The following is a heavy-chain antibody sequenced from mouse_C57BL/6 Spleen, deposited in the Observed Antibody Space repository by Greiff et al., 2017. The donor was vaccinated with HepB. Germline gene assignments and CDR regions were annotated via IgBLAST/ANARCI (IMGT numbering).Heavy chain of an antibody. V-gene: IGHV5-4*01. J-gene: IGHJ2*01. D-gene: IGHD1-1*01. CDR1: GFTFSSYA. Sequence: EVQLVESGGGLVKPGGSLKLSCAASGFTFSSYAMSWVRQTPEKRLEWVATISDGGSYTYYPDNVKGRFTISRDNAKNNLYLQMSHLKSEDTAMYYCAREYYYGHYFDYWGQGTTLTVSS. CDR3: AREYYYGHYFDY. CDR2: ISDGGSYT.